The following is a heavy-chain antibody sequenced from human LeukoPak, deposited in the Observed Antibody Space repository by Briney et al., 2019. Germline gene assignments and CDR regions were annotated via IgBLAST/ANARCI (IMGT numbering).Heavy chain of an antibody. D-gene: IGHD6-13*01. CDR1: GFTFNNYA. Sequence: GGSLRLSCGASGFTFNNYAMHWVRQAPGKGLEWVALISYDGCNKNYADSVKGRFTISRDNSKNTLYLQMNSLRIEDTSVYYCVKEREYSSSVWYFDYWGQGTLVTVSS. V-gene: IGHV3-30*18. CDR2: ISYDGCNK. J-gene: IGHJ4*02. CDR3: VKEREYSSSVWYFDY.